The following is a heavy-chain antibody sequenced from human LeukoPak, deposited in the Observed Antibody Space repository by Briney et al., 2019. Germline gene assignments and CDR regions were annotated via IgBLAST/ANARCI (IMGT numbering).Heavy chain of an antibody. CDR1: GYTLTELS. J-gene: IGHJ4*02. D-gene: IGHD1-14*01. CDR3: ATDREGTGAFDY. Sequence: ASVKASCKVSGYTLTELSMHWVRQAPGKGLEWMGGFDPEDGETIYAQKFQGRVTMTKDTSTDTAYMELSSLRSEDTAVYYCATDREGTGAFDYWGQGTLVTVSS. CDR2: FDPEDGET. V-gene: IGHV1-24*01.